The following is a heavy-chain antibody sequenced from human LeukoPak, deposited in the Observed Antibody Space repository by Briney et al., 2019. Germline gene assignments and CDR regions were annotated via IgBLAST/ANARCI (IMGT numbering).Heavy chain of an antibody. V-gene: IGHV4-59*08. CDR3: ARQVHYYDSSGYFVFDY. D-gene: IGHD3-22*01. CDR2: IYYSGST. J-gene: IGHJ4*02. Sequence: SETLSLTCTVSGGSISSYYWSWIRQPPGKGLEWIGYIYYSGSTNYNPSLKSRVTISVDTSKNQFSLKLSSVTAADTAVYYCARQVHYYDSSGYFVFDYWGQGTLVTVSS. CDR1: GGSISSYY.